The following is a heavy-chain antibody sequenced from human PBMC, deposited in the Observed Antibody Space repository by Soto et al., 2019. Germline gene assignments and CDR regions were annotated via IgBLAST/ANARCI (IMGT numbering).Heavy chain of an antibody. CDR1: GYTFTNYW. CDR3: ARGGRDAYYRY. V-gene: IGHV1-46*04. D-gene: IGHD1-26*01. Sequence: QVQLVQSGAEVKEPGASVKVSCKASGYTFTNYWMHWVRQAPGQGLDWMGIINPRDGYTTYTQKLQGRITVTRDTSTSTVYMELSSLKSADTAVYYWARGGRDAYYRYWGQGTLVTVSS. CDR2: INPRDGYT. J-gene: IGHJ4*02.